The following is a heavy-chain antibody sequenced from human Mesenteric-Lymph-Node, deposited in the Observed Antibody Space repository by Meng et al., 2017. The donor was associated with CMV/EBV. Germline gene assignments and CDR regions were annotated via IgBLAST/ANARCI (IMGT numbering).Heavy chain of an antibody. V-gene: IGHV3-20*04. CDR2: INWNGGST. CDR3: AREFLPFGITIFGRHGMDV. Sequence: GGSLRLFCAASGFTFDDYGMSWVRQAPGKGLEWVSGINWNGGSTGYADSVKGRFTISRDNAKNSLYLQMNSLRAEDTALYYCAREFLPFGITIFGRHGMDVWGQGTTVTVSS. CDR1: GFTFDDYG. J-gene: IGHJ6*02. D-gene: IGHD3-3*01.